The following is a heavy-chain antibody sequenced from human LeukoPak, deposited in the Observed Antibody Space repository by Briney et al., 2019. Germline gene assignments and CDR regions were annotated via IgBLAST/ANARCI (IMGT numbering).Heavy chain of an antibody. J-gene: IGHJ4*02. CDR3: AKDIADYYGSGSPM. CDR2: MNPNSGNT. CDR1: GYTFTSYD. V-gene: IGHV1-8*03. Sequence: ASVKVSCKASGYTFTSYDINWVRQGTGQGLEWMGWMNPNSGNTGYAQKFQGRVTITRNTSISTAYMELSSLRAEDTALYYCAKDIADYYGSGSPMWGQGTLVTVSS. D-gene: IGHD3-10*01.